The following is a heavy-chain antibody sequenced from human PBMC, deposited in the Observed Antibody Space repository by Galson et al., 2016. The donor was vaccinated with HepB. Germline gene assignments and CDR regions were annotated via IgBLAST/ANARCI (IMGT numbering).Heavy chain of an antibody. Sequence: TLSLTCTVSGGSISSGSYYWSWIRQPAGKGLEWIGRIYTSGSTNYNLSVKSRVTISIDASKNQFSLKLSSVTAADTAVYYCARETQQWLEVYHFYMDVWGRGTTVTVSS. D-gene: IGHD6-19*01. V-gene: IGHV4-61*02. CDR2: IYTSGST. J-gene: IGHJ6*03. CDR1: GGSISSGSYY. CDR3: ARETQQWLEVYHFYMDV.